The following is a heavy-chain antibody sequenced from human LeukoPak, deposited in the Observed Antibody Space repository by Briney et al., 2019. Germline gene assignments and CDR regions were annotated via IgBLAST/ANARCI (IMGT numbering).Heavy chain of an antibody. Sequence: GGSLRLSCAASGFTFSNYCMSWVRQAPGKGLEWVVNIKQDGSEKYYVDSGKGRFTISRDNAKNSLYLQMNSLRAEDTAVYYCARSPAGANYYLDVWGKGTTVTISS. V-gene: IGHV3-7*01. D-gene: IGHD1-14*01. CDR1: GFTFSNYC. J-gene: IGHJ6*03. CDR2: IKQDGSEK. CDR3: ARSPAGANYYLDV.